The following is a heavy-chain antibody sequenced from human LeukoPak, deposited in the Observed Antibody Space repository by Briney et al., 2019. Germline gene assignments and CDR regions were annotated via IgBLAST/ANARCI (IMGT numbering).Heavy chain of an antibody. CDR2: ISAYNGNT. V-gene: IGHV1-18*01. D-gene: IGHD3-9*01. CDR1: GYTFTSYG. Sequence: GASVKVSCKASGYTFTSYGISWVRQAPGQGLEWMGWISAYNGNTNYAQKLQGRVTMTTDTSTSTAYMELRSLRSDDTAVYYCARAGKQLRYFDWLLHYYYYYYMDVWGKGTTVTVSS. CDR3: ARAGKQLRYFDWLLHYYYYYYMDV. J-gene: IGHJ6*03.